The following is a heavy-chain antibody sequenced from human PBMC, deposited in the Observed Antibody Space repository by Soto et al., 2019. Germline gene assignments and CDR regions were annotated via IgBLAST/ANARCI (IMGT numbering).Heavy chain of an antibody. D-gene: IGHD6-13*01. CDR3: ARESESDSSSTKGTFDY. J-gene: IGHJ4*02. CDR2: INHSGST. Sequence: SETLSLTXAVYGGSFSGYYWSWIRQPPGKGLEWIGEINHSGSTNYNPSLKSRVTISVDTSKNQFSLKLSSVTAADTAVYYCARESESDSSSTKGTFDYWGQGTLVTVSS. CDR1: GGSFSGYY. V-gene: IGHV4-34*01.